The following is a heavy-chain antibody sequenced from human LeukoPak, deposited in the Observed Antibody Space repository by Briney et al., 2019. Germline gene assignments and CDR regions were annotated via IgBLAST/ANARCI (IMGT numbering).Heavy chain of an antibody. CDR1: GGSFSGYY. D-gene: IGHD3-22*01. CDR2: IKQDGSEK. V-gene: IGHV3-7*01. Sequence: ETLSLTCAVYGGSFSGYYWSWIRQAPGKGLEWVANIKQDGSEKYYVDSVKGRFTISRDNAKNSLYLQMNSLRAEDTAVYYCASNSDYYDSSGSNDYWGQGTLVTVSS. J-gene: IGHJ4*02. CDR3: ASNSDYYDSSGSNDY.